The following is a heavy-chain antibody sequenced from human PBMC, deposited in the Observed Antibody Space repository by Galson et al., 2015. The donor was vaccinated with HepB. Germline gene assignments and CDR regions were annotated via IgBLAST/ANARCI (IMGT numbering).Heavy chain of an antibody. Sequence: CAISGDSVSSNSAAWNWIRQSPSRGLEWLGRTYYRSKWYNDYAVSVKGRITINPDTSKNQFSLQLNSVTPEDTAVYYCARGILPDDAFDIWGQGTMVTVSS. CDR3: ARGILPDDAFDI. CDR1: GDSVSSNSAA. CDR2: TYYRSKWYN. J-gene: IGHJ3*02. V-gene: IGHV6-1*01.